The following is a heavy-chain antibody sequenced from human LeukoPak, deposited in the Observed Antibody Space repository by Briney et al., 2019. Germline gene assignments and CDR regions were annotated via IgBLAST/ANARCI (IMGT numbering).Heavy chain of an antibody. J-gene: IGHJ5*02. CDR1: GFTFGDYA. CDR3: TRGGYQLPTQGVDWFDP. Sequence: PGGSLRLSCTASGFTFGDYAMSWFRQAPGKGLEWVGFIRSKAYGGTTEYAASVKGRFTISRDDSKRIAYLQMNSLQTEDTAVYYCTRGGYQLPTQGVDWFDPWGQGPLVLVSS. CDR2: IRSKAYGGTT. V-gene: IGHV3-49*03. D-gene: IGHD2-2*01.